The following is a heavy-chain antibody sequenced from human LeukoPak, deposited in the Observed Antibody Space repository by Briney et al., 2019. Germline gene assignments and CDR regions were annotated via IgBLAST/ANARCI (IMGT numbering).Heavy chain of an antibody. J-gene: IGHJ4*02. CDR2: INPRGGST. CDR3: ARDSADYGDYDY. V-gene: IGHV1-46*01. Sequence: ASVKVSCKASGSTFTSYFMHCVRQAPGQGLDWMGIINPRGGSTSYAQKFQGRVTMTRDTSTSTVYMELSSLRSEDTAVYSCARDSADYGDYDYWGQGTLVTVSS. D-gene: IGHD4-17*01. CDR1: GSTFTSYF.